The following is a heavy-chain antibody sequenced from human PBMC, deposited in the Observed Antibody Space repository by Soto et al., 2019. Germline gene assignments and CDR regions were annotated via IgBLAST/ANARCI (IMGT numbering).Heavy chain of an antibody. CDR2: IIPMLGVR. J-gene: IGHJ3*02. CDR1: GGTFSTYS. CDR3: TIGSWSGEVFDI. V-gene: IGHV1-69*02. D-gene: IGHD2-21*01. Sequence: QVQLVQSGAEVKKPGSSVKVSCKDSGGTFSTYSMFWVRQAPGQGLEWMGRIIPMLGVRNYAQRFKDRVTITADKSTATVHMGLSSLRSEDTALYYCTIGSWSGEVFDIWGQGTMVTVSS.